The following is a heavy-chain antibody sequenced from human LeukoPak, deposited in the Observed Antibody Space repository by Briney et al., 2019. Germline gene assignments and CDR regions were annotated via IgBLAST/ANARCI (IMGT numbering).Heavy chain of an antibody. CDR3: AKDLSYTSGSSDY. CDR2: ITSDGDNT. J-gene: IGHJ4*02. V-gene: IGHV3-23*01. D-gene: IGHD6-19*01. Sequence: GGSLRLSCAASGFTFSAFAMTWVRQAPGKGLEWVSTITSDGDNTYSADSVKGRITFSRDNSKNTLSLQLRSLRAEDTAVYYCAKDLSYTSGSSDYWGQGTLVTVSS. CDR1: GFTFSAFA.